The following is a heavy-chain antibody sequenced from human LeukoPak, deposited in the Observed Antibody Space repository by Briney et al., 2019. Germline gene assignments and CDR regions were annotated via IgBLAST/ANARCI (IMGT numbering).Heavy chain of an antibody. CDR2: LNSGGSNT. Sequence: PGGSLRLSCAASGFTFSNYAMSWVRQAPGKGLEWVSALNSGGSNTYYADSVRGRFTISRDNSKNTLYLQMNSLRAEDTAVYYCARVRFADAFDIWGQGTMVTVSS. CDR1: GFTFSNYA. D-gene: IGHD3-10*01. V-gene: IGHV3-23*03. CDR3: ARVRFADAFDI. J-gene: IGHJ3*02.